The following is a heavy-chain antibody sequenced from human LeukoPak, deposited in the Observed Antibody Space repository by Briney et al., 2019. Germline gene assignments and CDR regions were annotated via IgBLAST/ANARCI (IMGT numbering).Heavy chain of an antibody. Sequence: ASVKVSCKASGYTFTSYGISWVRQAPGQGLEWMGWISGYNGDTNYAQNLQGRVTMTADTSTSTAYMELRNLRYDDTAVYYCAKDIHPGLGSGASCCFDYWGQGTTVTVSS. CDR3: AKDIHPGLGSGASCCFDY. D-gene: IGHD2-15*01. CDR1: GYTFTSYG. CDR2: ISGYNGDT. V-gene: IGHV1-18*01. J-gene: IGHJ4*02.